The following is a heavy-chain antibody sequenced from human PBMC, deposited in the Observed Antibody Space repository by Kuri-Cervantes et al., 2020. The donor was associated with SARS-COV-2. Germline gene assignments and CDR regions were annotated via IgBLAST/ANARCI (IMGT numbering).Heavy chain of an antibody. Sequence: SETLSLTCAVYGGSFSGYYWSWIRQPPGKGLEWSGEINHSGSTNYNPSLKSRVTISVDTSKNQFSLKLSSVTAADTAVYYCARRGPTTVTTFTSLAEVGFQHWGQGTLVTVSS. V-gene: IGHV4-34*01. CDR2: INHSGST. J-gene: IGHJ1*01. CDR3: ARRGPTTVTTFTSLAEVGFQH. D-gene: IGHD4-17*01. CDR1: GGSFSGYY.